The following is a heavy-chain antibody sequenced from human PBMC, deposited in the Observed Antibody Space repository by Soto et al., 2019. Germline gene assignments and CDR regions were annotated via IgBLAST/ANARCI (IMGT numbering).Heavy chain of an antibody. Sequence: SVKVSGKASGGTFSSYAISWVRQAPGQGLEWMGGIIPIFGTANYAQKFQGRVTITADASTSTAYMELSSLRYEDSAVYYCASLYCSGGSCYPYYYYYYGMDVWGQGTTVTVSS. CDR3: ASLYCSGGSCYPYYYYYYGMDV. V-gene: IGHV1-69*13. J-gene: IGHJ6*02. CDR1: GGTFSSYA. CDR2: IIPIFGTA. D-gene: IGHD2-15*01.